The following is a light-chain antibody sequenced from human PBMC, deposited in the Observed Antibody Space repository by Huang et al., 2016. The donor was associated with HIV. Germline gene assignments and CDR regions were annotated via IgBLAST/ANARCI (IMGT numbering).Light chain of an antibody. CDR2: GAS. Sequence: EIVMTQSPATLSVSPGERATLSCRASQSVSSNLAWYQQKPGQAPRLLIDGASTRATGIPARFSGRGSGTEFTLTISSLQSEDFAVYYCQQYNNWWTFGQGTKVEIK. CDR1: QSVSSN. V-gene: IGKV3-15*01. CDR3: QQYNNWWT. J-gene: IGKJ1*01.